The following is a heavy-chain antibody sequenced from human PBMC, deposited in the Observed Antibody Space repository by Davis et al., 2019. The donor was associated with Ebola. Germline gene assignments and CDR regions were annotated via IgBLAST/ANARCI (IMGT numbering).Heavy chain of an antibody. D-gene: IGHD6-19*01. Sequence: GSLRLSCTVSGGSVRTYCWSWIRQPPGKGLEWIGFICYGGSTNYNPSLKTRVTISLDTSKNQVSLSLTSVTAADTAIYFCARAYTSGWSDYWGQGTLVTVSS. V-gene: IGHV4-59*02. CDR2: ICYGGST. J-gene: IGHJ4*02. CDR1: GGSVRTYC. CDR3: ARAYTSGWSDY.